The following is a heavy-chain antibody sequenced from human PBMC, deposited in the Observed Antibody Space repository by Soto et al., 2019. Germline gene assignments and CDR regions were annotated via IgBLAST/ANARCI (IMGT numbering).Heavy chain of an antibody. CDR1: GFTFGDYA. D-gene: IGHD4-17*01. Sequence: EVQLVESGGGLVQPGRSLRLSCTASGFTFGDYAMSWFRQAPGKGLEWVGFIRSKAYGGTTEYAASVKGRFTISRDDSKSIAYLQMNSMKTEDTAVYYCTRGIGPWTTVTTWDYWGQGTLVTVSS. V-gene: IGHV3-49*03. CDR3: TRGIGPWTTVTTWDY. J-gene: IGHJ4*02. CDR2: IRSKAYGGTT.